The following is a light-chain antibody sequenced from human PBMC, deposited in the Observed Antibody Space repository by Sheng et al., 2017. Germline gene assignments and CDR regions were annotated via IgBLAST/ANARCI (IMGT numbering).Light chain of an antibody. V-gene: IGKV4-1*01. Sequence: DIVMTQSPDSLPMSLGERATINCKSSQSVLHSSNNKNYLAWYQQKPGQPPKLLIYWASTRESGVPDRISGSGSGTDFTLTISSLQAEDVAVYYCQQYYGTPYTFGQGTKLEIK. CDR2: WAS. CDR1: QSVLHSSNNKNY. J-gene: IGKJ2*01. CDR3: QQYYGTPYT.